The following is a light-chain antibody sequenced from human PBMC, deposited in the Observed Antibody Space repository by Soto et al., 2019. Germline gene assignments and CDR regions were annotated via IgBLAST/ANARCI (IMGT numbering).Light chain of an antibody. V-gene: IGLV1-44*01. CDR2: SNN. J-gene: IGLJ3*02. Sequence: VVTQPPSASGTPGQRVTISCSGSSSNIGSNTVNWYQQLPGTAPKLLIYSNNHRPSGVPDRFSGSKSGTSASLAISGLQSEDEADYYCAAWDDRLTGWVFGGGTKLTVL. CDR1: SSNIGSNT. CDR3: AAWDDRLTGWV.